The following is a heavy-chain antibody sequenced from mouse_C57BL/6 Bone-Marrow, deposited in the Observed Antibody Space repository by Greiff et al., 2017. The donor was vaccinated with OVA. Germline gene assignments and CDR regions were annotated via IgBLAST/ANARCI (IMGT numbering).Heavy chain of an antibody. CDR3: ARPSYGYAMDY. CDR1: GFSLTSYG. V-gene: IGHV2-2*01. CDR2: IWSGGST. J-gene: IGHJ4*01. Sequence: VMLVESGPGLVQPSQSLSITCTVSGFSLTSYGVHWVRQSPGKGLEWLGVIWSGGSTDYNAAFISRLSISKDNSKSQVFFKMNSLQADDTAIYYCARPSYGYAMDYWGQGTSVTVSS. D-gene: IGHD1-1*01.